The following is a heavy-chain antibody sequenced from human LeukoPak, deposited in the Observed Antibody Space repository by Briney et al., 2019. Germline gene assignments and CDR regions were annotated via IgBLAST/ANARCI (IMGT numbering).Heavy chain of an antibody. CDR3: ARQYSSSWYGLDY. Sequence: GESLKISCKGSGYSFTSYWIGWVRQMPGKGLEWMGVIYPGDSDTRYSPSFQGQVTISADKSISTAYLQWSSLKASDTAMYYCARQYSSSWYGLDYWGQGTLVTVSS. V-gene: IGHV5-51*01. D-gene: IGHD6-13*01. CDR1: GYSFTSYW. J-gene: IGHJ4*02. CDR2: IYPGDSDT.